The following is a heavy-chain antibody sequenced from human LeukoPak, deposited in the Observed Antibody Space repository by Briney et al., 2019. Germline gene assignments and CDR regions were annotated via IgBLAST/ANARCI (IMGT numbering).Heavy chain of an antibody. CDR3: ATPSDPDYSGSYWRQGGTFDI. Sequence: GSVKASCKASRYTLNNYVINCVRQSPGPERKGLGAIISKHGNSKSAQKVQDIVTMTTDTSTSTGYLELRSLRSDDTAVYYCATPSDPDYSGSYWRQGGTFDIWGQGAMVTASS. CDR2: IISKHGNS. J-gene: IGHJ3*02. D-gene: IGHD1-26*01. CDR1: RYTLNNYV. V-gene: IGHV1-18*01.